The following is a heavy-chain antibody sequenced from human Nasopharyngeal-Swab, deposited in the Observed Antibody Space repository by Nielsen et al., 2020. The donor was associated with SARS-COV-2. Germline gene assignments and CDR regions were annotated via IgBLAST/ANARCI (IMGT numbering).Heavy chain of an antibody. CDR2: IIPIFGTA. J-gene: IGHJ6*02. CDR3: ARNFRGYSGYEEDGMDV. D-gene: IGHD5-12*01. CDR1: GYTLTELS. Sequence: SVKVSCKVSGYTLTELSMHWVRQAPGQGLEWMGGIIPIFGTANYAQKFQGRVTITADASTSTAYMELSSLRSEDTAVYYCARNFRGYSGYEEDGMDVWGQGTTVTVSS. V-gene: IGHV1-69*13.